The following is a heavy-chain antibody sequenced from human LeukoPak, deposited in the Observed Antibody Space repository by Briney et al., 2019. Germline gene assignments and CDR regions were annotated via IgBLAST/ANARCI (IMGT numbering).Heavy chain of an antibody. Sequence: SGTLSLTCAVSGGSISSSNWWSWVRQPPGQGLEWIGEIYHSGSTNYNPSLKSRVTISVDKSKNQFSLKLSSVTAADTAVYYCARSIYNWNDGLFDYWGQGTLVTVSS. D-gene: IGHD1-20*01. V-gene: IGHV4-4*02. CDR1: GGSISSSNW. CDR2: IYHSGST. CDR3: ARSIYNWNDGLFDY. J-gene: IGHJ4*02.